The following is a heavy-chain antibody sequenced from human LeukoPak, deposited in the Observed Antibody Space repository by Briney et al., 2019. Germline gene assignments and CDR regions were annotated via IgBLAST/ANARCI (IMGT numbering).Heavy chain of an antibody. CDR2: ISAYNGNT. CDR3: AGGDGSGGDYYYMDV. J-gene: IGHJ6*03. V-gene: IGHV1-18*01. CDR1: GYTFTSYG. Sequence: ASVKVSCKASGYTFTSYGISWVRQAPGQGLEWMGWISAYNGNTNYAQKLQGRVTMTTDTSTSTAYMELRSLRSDDTAVYYCAGGDGSGGDYYYMDVWGKGTTVTVSS. D-gene: IGHD3-10*01.